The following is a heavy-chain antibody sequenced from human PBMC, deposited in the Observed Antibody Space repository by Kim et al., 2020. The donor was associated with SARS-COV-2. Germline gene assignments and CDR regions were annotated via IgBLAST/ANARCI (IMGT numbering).Heavy chain of an antibody. D-gene: IGHD3-10*01. CDR1: GGSINSYY. Sequence: SETLSLTCTVSGGSINSYYWSWIRQPPGKGLEWIGYIYYSGSTNYNPSLKSRVTISVDTSKNQFSLKMSSVTAADTAVYYCARGLITMVGNYYYYGMDVWSQGTTVTVSS. CDR3: ARGLITMVGNYYYYGMDV. J-gene: IGHJ6*02. V-gene: IGHV4-59*01. CDR2: IYYSGST.